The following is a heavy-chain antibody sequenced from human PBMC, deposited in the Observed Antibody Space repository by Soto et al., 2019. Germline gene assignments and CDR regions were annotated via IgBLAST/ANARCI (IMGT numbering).Heavy chain of an antibody. Sequence: SETLSLTCAAYGGSFSGYYWSWIRQPPGKGLEWIGEINHSGSTNYNPSLKSRVTISVDTSKDQFSLKLSSVTAADTAVYYCARCDFWSGLGHYGMDVWGQGTTVTVSS. V-gene: IGHV4-34*01. CDR1: GGSFSGYY. D-gene: IGHD3-3*01. J-gene: IGHJ6*02. CDR3: ARCDFWSGLGHYGMDV. CDR2: INHSGST.